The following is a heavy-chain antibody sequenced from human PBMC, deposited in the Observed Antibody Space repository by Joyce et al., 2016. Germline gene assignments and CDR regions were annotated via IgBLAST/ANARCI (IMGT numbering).Heavy chain of an antibody. CDR1: EFAFSSHA. CDR2: MSYDGSQQ. Sequence: QVPLLESGGGVAKPGRSLRLSCAASEFAFSSHAMHWVRQAPGKGLEWVAVMSYDGSQQYYADSVRGRFTISRDNSQNTLYLQMNSLRVEDTAVYYCTRSSRTGYTAGWPDFDYWGQGTLVTVSS. D-gene: IGHD2-2*02. J-gene: IGHJ4*02. V-gene: IGHV3-30*03. CDR3: TRSSRTGYTAGWPDFDY.